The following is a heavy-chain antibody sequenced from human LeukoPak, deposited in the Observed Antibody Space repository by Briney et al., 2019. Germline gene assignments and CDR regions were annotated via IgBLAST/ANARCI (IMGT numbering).Heavy chain of an antibody. J-gene: IGHJ4*02. V-gene: IGHV3-21*06. CDR1: GLTFSTSG. Sequence: GGPLRLSCTASGLTFSTSGFNWVRQAPGKGLEWVASIGPTGSDRYHADSIKGRFTISRDNANNFLYLQMNSLRAEDTAVYYCAAETNGRHYDYWGQGTLLTVSS. D-gene: IGHD1-14*01. CDR3: AAETNGRHYDY. CDR2: IGPTGSDR.